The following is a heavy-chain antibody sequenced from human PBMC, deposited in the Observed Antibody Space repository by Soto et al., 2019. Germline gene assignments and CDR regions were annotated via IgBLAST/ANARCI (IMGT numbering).Heavy chain of an antibody. D-gene: IGHD3-10*01. CDR3: ATSYGSGYRAFDS. CDR2: INPILSMS. V-gene: IGHV1-69*02. Sequence: QVQLVQSGAEVKKPGSSVKVSCKASGDTFSFYTINWVRQAPGLGLEWVGRINPILSMSNYAQKFQGRVTMTADKSTNTAYRELRSLRSEDTAMYFCATSYGSGYRAFDSWGQGALVTVSS. J-gene: IGHJ4*02. CDR1: GDTFSFYT.